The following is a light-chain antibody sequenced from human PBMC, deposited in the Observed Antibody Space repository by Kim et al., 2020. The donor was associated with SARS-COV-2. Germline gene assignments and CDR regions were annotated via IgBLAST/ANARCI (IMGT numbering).Light chain of an antibody. J-gene: IGLJ1*01. CDR3: SSYAGSDNYV. V-gene: IGLV2-8*01. Sequence: QSALTQPPSASGSPGQSVTISCTGTISDVGGYNYVSWYQQHPGKAPKLMIYEVSKRPSGVPDRFSGSKSGNTASLTVSGLQAEDEADYYCSSYAGSDNYVFGPGTKVTFL. CDR2: EVS. CDR1: ISDVGGYNY.